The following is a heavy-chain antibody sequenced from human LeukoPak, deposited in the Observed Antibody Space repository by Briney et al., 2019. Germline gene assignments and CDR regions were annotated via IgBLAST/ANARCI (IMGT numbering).Heavy chain of an antibody. Sequence: KPSETLSLTCAVYGGSFSGYYWSWIRQPPGKGLEWIGEINHSGSTNYNPSLKSRVTISVDTSKNQFSLKLSSATAADTAVYYCARGSSSSNYFDYWGQGTLVTVSS. CDR3: ARGSSSSNYFDY. J-gene: IGHJ4*02. CDR1: GGSFSGYY. V-gene: IGHV4-34*01. CDR2: INHSGST. D-gene: IGHD6-6*01.